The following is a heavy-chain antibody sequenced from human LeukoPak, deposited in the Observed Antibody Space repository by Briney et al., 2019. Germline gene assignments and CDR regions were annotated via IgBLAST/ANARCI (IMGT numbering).Heavy chain of an antibody. D-gene: IGHD3-10*01. CDR2: IYYRVTS. CDR3: ARAVGGDGSGSL. V-gene: IGHV4-59*01. Sequence: GSLRLSCAASGFTFSNYDMSWVRQTPGKGLEWIGYIYYRVTSDYNPSLKSRVTMSVDMSTRQISLKLSSVTAADTAVYYCARAVGGDGSGSLWGPGTLVTVSS. CDR1: GFTFSNYD. J-gene: IGHJ4*02.